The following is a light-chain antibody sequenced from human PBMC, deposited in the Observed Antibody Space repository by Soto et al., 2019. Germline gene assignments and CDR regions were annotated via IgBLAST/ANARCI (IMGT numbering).Light chain of an antibody. CDR1: QNIANK. Sequence: EIVLAQSPATLSVSPGERVTLSCRATQNIANKLAWYQQRPGQAPRLLMYGASTRATDIPTRFSGSGSGTEFTLTITGLQSEDFAVYYCQQYNDWPWTCGQGTKGDIK. V-gene: IGKV3-15*01. CDR3: QQYNDWPWT. J-gene: IGKJ1*01. CDR2: GAS.